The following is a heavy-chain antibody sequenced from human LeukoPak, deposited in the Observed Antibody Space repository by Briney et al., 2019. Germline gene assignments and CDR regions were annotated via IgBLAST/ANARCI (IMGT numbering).Heavy chain of an antibody. D-gene: IGHD2-15*01. J-gene: IGHJ5*02. CDR1: GYTFTGYY. V-gene: IGHV1-2*02. Sequence: ASVKVPCKASGYTFTGYYMHWVRQAPGQGLEWMGWINPNSGGTNYAQKFQGRVTMTRDTSISTAYMELSRLRSDDTAVYYCARDADCSGGSCYNWFDPWGQGTLVTVSS. CDR3: ARDADCSGGSCYNWFDP. CDR2: INPNSGGT.